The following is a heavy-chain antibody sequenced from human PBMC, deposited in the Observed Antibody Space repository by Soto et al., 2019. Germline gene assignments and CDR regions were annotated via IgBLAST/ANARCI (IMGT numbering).Heavy chain of an antibody. Sequence: SVTLSVTCAVAGVYLSSGGCSLSWIRQPPGKGLEWIGYIFHSGSTYYNPSLKSRVTISVDRSKNQFSLRLSSVTAADTAVYYCAGRLAAAVGGGFDPWGQGTLVTVSS. V-gene: IGHV4-30-2*02. D-gene: IGHD6-13*01. CDR1: GVYLSSGGCS. J-gene: IGHJ5*02. CDR2: IFHSGST. CDR3: AGRLAAAVGGGFDP.